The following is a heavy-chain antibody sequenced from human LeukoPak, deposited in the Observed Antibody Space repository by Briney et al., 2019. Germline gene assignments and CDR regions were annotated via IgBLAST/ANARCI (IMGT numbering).Heavy chain of an antibody. V-gene: IGHV4-30-4*01. Sequence: SETLSLTCTVSGGSTSSGDYYWSWIRQPPGKGLEWIGYIYYSGSTYYNPSLKSRVTISVDTSKNQFSLKLSSVTAADTAVYYCARGSYVTGVDPWGQGTLVTVSS. J-gene: IGHJ5*02. CDR3: ARGSYVTGVDP. D-gene: IGHD3-16*01. CDR1: GGSTSSGDYY. CDR2: IYYSGST.